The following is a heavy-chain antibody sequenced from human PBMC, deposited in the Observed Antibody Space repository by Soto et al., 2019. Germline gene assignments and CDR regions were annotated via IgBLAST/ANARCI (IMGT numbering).Heavy chain of an antibody. Sequence: ASVKVSCKASGGTFSSYAISWVRQAPGQGLEWMGGIIPIFGTANYAQKFQGRVTITADESTSTAYMELSSLRSEDTAVYYCARDLAEYYDILTGNYYYYGMDVWGQGTTVTVSS. D-gene: IGHD3-9*01. J-gene: IGHJ6*02. CDR2: IIPIFGTA. CDR1: GGTFSSYA. CDR3: ARDLAEYYDILTGNYYYYGMDV. V-gene: IGHV1-69*13.